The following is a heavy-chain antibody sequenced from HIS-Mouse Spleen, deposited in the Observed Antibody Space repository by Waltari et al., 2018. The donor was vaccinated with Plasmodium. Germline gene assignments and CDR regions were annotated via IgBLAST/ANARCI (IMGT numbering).Heavy chain of an antibody. D-gene: IGHD6-6*01. CDR1: GLTVSSTN. CDR2: IYSGGST. J-gene: IGHJ3*02. CDR3: ARGMKSSSSAFDI. V-gene: IGHV3-53*01. Sequence: EVQLVESGGGLIQPGGSLRLSCAASGLTVSSTNMSWVRQAPGKGLEWVSVIYSGGSTYYADSVKGRFTISRDNSKNTLYLQMNSLRAEDTAVYYCARGMKSSSSAFDIWGQGTMVTISS.